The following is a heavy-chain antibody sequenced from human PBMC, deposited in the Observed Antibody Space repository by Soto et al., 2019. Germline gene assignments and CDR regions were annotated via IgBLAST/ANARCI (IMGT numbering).Heavy chain of an antibody. V-gene: IGHV3-7*04. CDR1: GFTLSTYW. CDR2: IKQDGSEK. CDR3: ARATHEI. Sequence: EVQLVESGGDLVQPGGSLRLSCAASGFTLSTYWMSWVRQPPGKGLEWVAHIKQDGSEKYHADSVKGRFTISRDNAKNSLFLQMNSLRVEDTAVYYCARATHEIRGQGTLVTVSS. J-gene: IGHJ4*02.